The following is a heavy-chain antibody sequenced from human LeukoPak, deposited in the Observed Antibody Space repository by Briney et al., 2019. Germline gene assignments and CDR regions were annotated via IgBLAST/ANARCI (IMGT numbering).Heavy chain of an antibody. CDR3: ARADFIDAGPYLIGP. CDR2: INTSGRT. CDR1: GYSFTDYY. Sequence: ASVKVSCKTSGYSFTDYYIHWVRQAPGQGLEWMGWINTSGRTSSARKFQGRVTMTRDPSITTVYMDMAWLTSDDTAIYFCARADFIDAGPYLIGPWGQGTLVTVSS. J-gene: IGHJ5*02. D-gene: IGHD3-3*01. V-gene: IGHV1-2*02.